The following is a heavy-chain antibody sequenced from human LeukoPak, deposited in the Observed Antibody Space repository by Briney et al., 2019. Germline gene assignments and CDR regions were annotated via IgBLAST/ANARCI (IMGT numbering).Heavy chain of an antibody. V-gene: IGHV3-30-3*01. CDR1: GLTFSSYA. CDR3: ARDLMATIYYYYGMDV. Sequence: GGSLRLCCAASGLTFSSYAMHWVRQAPAKGLQWVAVISYDGSSKYYTDSVKGRFTISRDNSKNTLYLQMNTLRADDTAVYFCARDLMATIYYYYGMDVWGRGTTVTVSS. D-gene: IGHD5-24*01. J-gene: IGHJ6*02. CDR2: ISYDGSSK.